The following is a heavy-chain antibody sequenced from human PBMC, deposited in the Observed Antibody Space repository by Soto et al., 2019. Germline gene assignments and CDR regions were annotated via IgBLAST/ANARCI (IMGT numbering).Heavy chain of an antibody. CDR2: IYYSGST. V-gene: IGHV4-30-4*01. Sequence: PSETLSLTCTVSGGSISSGDYYWSWIRQPPGKGLEWIGYIYYSGSTYYNPSLKSRVTISVDTSKNQFSLKLSSVTAADTVVYYCARDYSGYYYYYGMDVWGQGTTVTVSS. D-gene: IGHD1-26*01. J-gene: IGHJ6*02. CDR1: GGSISSGDYY. CDR3: ARDYSGYYYYYGMDV.